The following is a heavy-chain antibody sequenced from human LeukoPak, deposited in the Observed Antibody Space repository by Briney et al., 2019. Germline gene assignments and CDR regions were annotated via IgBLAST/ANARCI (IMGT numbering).Heavy chain of an antibody. CDR2: IKQDGSEK. V-gene: IGHV3-7*01. D-gene: IGHD3-16*02. Sequence: PGGSLRLSCAASGFTFSSYWMSWVRQAPGKGLEWVANIKQDGSEKYYVDSVKGRFTISRDNAKNSLYLQMNSLRAEDTAVYYCARDGLYYDYVWGSYRQGYYFDYWRQGTLVTVSS. CDR1: GFTFSSYW. J-gene: IGHJ4*02. CDR3: ARDGLYYDYVWGSYRQGYYFDY.